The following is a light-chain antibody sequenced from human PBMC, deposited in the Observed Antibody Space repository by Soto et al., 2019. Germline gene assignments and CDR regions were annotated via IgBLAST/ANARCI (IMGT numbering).Light chain of an antibody. CDR3: QQYHDTGT. V-gene: IGKV3-20*01. J-gene: IGKJ1*01. CDR1: QSVSSS. Sequence: EIVLTHSPATLSLSPWEIATLSCRASQSVSSSLAWYQQKAGQAPRLLISGASNRATGIPDRFSGSGSGTDFTLTINRLEPEDFAVYYCQQYHDTGTFGQGTKVDIK. CDR2: GAS.